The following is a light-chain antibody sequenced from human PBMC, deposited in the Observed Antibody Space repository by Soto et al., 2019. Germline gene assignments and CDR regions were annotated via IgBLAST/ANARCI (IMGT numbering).Light chain of an antibody. CDR3: QQYGILPRT. CDR1: QSVSSSY. CDR2: IAS. V-gene: IGKV3-20*01. J-gene: IGKJ2*01. Sequence: EIVLTQSPGTLSLSPGERATLSCRASQSVSSSYVAWYQQKPGQAPRLLIYIASNRATGIPDRFSGSGSGTDFTLTISRLEPEDFAVYYCQQYGILPRTFGQGTKLEIK.